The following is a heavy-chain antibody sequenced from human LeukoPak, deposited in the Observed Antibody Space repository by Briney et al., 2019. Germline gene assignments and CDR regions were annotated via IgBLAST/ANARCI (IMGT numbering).Heavy chain of an antibody. V-gene: IGHV3-30*04. CDR3: ASEGAAVAGDAFDI. J-gene: IGHJ3*02. CDR2: ISYHGNNK. Sequence: GRSLRLSCAASGFTFSNYAMHWVRQAPGKGLEWVTFISYHGNNKYYTDSVKGRFTISRDNSKNMLYPQMDSLRAEDTAVYYCASEGAAVAGDAFDIWGQGTMVTVSS. CDR1: GFTFSNYA. D-gene: IGHD6-19*01.